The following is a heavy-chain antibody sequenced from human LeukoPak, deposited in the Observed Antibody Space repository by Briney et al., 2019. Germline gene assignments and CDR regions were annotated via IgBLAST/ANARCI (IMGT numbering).Heavy chain of an antibody. CDR1: GGSLSDDY. Sequence: ASETLSLTCAVYGGSLSDDYWSWIRQPPGKGLEWIGEINHRGSTNYNPSLRSRVTISIDTSKNQFSLKLSSVTAADTAVFYCARTYCGGDCRFQHWGQGTLVTVSS. CDR3: ARTYCGGDCRFQH. V-gene: IGHV4-34*01. J-gene: IGHJ1*01. D-gene: IGHD2-21*02. CDR2: INHRGST.